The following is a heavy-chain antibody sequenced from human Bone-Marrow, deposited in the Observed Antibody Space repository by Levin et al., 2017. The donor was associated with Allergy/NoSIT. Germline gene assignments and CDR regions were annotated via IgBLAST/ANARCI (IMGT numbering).Heavy chain of an antibody. D-gene: IGHD5-24*01. Sequence: GGSLRLSCAGSGFNFTSYGMHWVRQAPGKGLEWLAVISYDARNQKYANSVRGRFTISRDNSKNTLYLQMNSLRAEDTALYYCAKLASSTILGYYNGMDVWGQGTTVAVSS. V-gene: IGHV3-30*18. CDR3: AKLASSTILGYYNGMDV. CDR1: GFNFTSYG. J-gene: IGHJ6*02. CDR2: ISYDARNQ.